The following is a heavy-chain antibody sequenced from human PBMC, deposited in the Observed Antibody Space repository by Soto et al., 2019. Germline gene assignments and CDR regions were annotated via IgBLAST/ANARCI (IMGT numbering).Heavy chain of an antibody. V-gene: IGHV3-7*05. J-gene: IGHJ4*02. CDR3: ARGGSYYRY. CDR1: GFTFSNYW. D-gene: IGHD1-26*01. CDR2: IKQDGSEK. Sequence: EVQLVDSGGGLVQPGGSLRLSCAASGFTFSNYWMSWVRQAPGKGLEWVSNIKQDGSEKYYVDSVRGRFTISRDKAKNSLYLQMNSLRVEDTAVYYCARGGSYYRYWGEGSRVTVSS.